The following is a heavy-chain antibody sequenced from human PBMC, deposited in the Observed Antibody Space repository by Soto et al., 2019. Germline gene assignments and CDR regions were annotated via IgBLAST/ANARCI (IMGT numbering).Heavy chain of an antibody. V-gene: IGHV1-69*13. Sequence: SVKVSCKASGYTFTSYDINWVRQAPGQGLEWMGGIIPIFGTANYAQKFQGRVTITADESTSTAYMELSSLRSEDTAVYYCAIEYSSSPPYYPIGYWGQGTLVTVSS. J-gene: IGHJ4*02. CDR1: GYTFTSYD. D-gene: IGHD6-6*01. CDR2: IIPIFGTA. CDR3: AIEYSSSPPYYPIGY.